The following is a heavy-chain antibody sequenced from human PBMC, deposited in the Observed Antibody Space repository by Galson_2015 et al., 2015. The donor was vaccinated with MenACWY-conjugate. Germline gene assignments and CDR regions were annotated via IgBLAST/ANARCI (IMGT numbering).Heavy chain of an antibody. CDR2: INPGGSST. CDR3: AKTRGASFYFDS. V-gene: IGHV3-74*01. Sequence: LRLSCSASGFIFHTYWMHWVRQAPGKGLVWVSRINPGGSSTTYADSVKDRFTISRDNAKNTLYLQMNSLRPEDTAVFYCAKTRGASFYFDSWGQGTLVTVSS. J-gene: IGHJ4*02. CDR1: GFIFHTYW. D-gene: IGHD1-26*01.